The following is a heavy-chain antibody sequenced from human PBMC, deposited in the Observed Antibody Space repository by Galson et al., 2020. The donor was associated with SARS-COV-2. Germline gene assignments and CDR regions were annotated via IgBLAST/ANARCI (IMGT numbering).Heavy chain of an antibody. Sequence: ASVKVSCKTSGYTFTSYGISWVRQAPGQGLEWMGWISAYNGNTNYAQKLQGRVTLTTDTSTSTAYMELRSLRSDDTAVYYCARDQMLLELVGGVGYYYYGLDVWGQGTTVTVSS. J-gene: IGHJ6*02. CDR1: GYTFTSYG. CDR2: ISAYNGNT. V-gene: IGHV1-18*04. CDR3: ARDQMLLELVGGVGYYYYGLDV. D-gene: IGHD6-6*01.